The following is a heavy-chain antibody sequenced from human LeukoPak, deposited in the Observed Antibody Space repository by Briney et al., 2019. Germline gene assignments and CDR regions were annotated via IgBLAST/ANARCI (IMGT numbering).Heavy chain of an antibody. CDR2: FSGSGGST. V-gene: IGHV3-23*01. CDR3: ARGAYGSGSYGDNWFDP. J-gene: IGHJ5*02. Sequence: PGGSLRLSCAASGFIFSNYAMSWVRQAPGKGLQWVSAFSGSGGSTYYADSVKGRFTISRDNSRNTLYLQMNSLRAEDTAVYYCARGAYGSGSYGDNWFDPWGQGTLVTVSS. D-gene: IGHD3-10*01. CDR1: GFIFSNYA.